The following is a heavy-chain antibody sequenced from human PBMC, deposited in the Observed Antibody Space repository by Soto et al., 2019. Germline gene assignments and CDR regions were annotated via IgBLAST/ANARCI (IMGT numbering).Heavy chain of an antibody. CDR1: GFTFSSYS. CDR3: ARDSQGYCSSTSCYRNYYYYYGMDV. CDR2: ISSSSSCI. D-gene: IGHD2-2*02. Sequence: GGSLRLSCAASGFTFSSYSMNWVRQAPGKGLEWVSSISSSSSCIYYADSVKGRFTISRDNAKNSLYLQMNSLRAEDTAVYYCARDSQGYCSSTSCYRNYYYYYGMDVWGQGTTVTVSS. V-gene: IGHV3-21*01. J-gene: IGHJ6*02.